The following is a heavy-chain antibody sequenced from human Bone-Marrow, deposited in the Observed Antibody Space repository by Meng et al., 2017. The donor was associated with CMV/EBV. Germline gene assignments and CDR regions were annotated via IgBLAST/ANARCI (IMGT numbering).Heavy chain of an antibody. J-gene: IGHJ4*02. CDR1: GLTFSSYS. D-gene: IGHD3-3*01. CDR3: ASLGLRFLEWLPLDY. Sequence: GESLKISCAASGLTFSSYSMNWVRQAPGKGLEWVSSISSSSSYIYYADSVKGRFTISGDNAKNSLYLQMNSLRAEDTAVYYCASLGLRFLEWLPLDYWGQGTLVTVSS. CDR2: ISSSSSYI. V-gene: IGHV3-21*01.